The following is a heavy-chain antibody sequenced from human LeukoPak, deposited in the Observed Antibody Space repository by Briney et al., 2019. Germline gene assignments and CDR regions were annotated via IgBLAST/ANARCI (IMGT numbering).Heavy chain of an antibody. D-gene: IGHD2-21*02. CDR2: ISSSSSYI. Sequence: PGGSLRLSCAASGFTFSSYSMSWVRQAPGKGLEWASSISSSSSYISYADSVKGRFTISRDNAKNSLYLQMNSLRAEDTAVYYCARDGGVAYCGGDCYYAKFDYWGQGTLVTVSS. V-gene: IGHV3-21*01. CDR1: GFTFSSYS. CDR3: ARDGGVAYCGGDCYYAKFDY. J-gene: IGHJ4*02.